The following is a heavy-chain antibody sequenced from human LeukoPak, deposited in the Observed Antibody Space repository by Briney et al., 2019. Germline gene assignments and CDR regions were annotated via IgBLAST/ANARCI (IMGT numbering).Heavy chain of an antibody. J-gene: IGHJ4*02. V-gene: IGHV3-30*18. CDR2: ISYDGSNK. D-gene: IGHD5-18*01. CDR1: GFTFGSYG. CDR3: TKGTIWLPFDY. Sequence: GGSLRLSCAGSGFTFGSYGMDWVRQAPGKGLEWVAVISYDGSNKYYADSVKGRFTISRDNSKNTLYLQMNSLRAEDTAVYYCTKGTIWLPFDYWGQGTLVTVSS.